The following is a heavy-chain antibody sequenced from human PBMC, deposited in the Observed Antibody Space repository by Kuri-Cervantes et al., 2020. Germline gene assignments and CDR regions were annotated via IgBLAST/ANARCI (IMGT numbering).Heavy chain of an antibody. V-gene: IGHV4-34*01. CDR2: INHSGST. J-gene: IGHJ6*03. Sequence: SLTCAVYGGSFSGYYWSWIRQPPGKGLEWIGEINHSGSTNYNPSLKSRVTISVDTSKNQFSLKLSSVTAADTAVYYCAAIAAAGIYYYYYYMDVWGKGTTVTVSS. CDR3: AAIAAAGIYYYYYYMDV. CDR1: GGSFSGYY. D-gene: IGHD6-13*01.